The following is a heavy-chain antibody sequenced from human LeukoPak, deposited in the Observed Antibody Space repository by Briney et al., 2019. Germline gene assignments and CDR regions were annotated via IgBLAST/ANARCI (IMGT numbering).Heavy chain of an antibody. Sequence: PSETLSLTCTVSGGSISSYYWSWIRQPPGKGLEWIGYIYYSGSTNYNPSPKSRVTISVDTSKNQFSLKLSSVTAADTAVYYCARGSSGYYYYYYYYMDVWGKGTTVTISS. CDR1: GGSISSYY. CDR2: IYYSGST. D-gene: IGHD3-22*01. CDR3: ARGSSGYYYYYYYYMDV. V-gene: IGHV4-59*12. J-gene: IGHJ6*03.